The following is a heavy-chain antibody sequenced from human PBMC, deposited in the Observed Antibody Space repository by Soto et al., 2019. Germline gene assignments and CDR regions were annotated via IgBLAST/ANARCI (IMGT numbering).Heavy chain of an antibody. J-gene: IGHJ4*02. CDR1: GYTFTGHY. D-gene: IGHD6-13*01. V-gene: IGHV1-2*02. CDR3: ARDGPGAGNDDFDY. CDR2: MNPNNSDT. Sequence: QVQLVQSGAEVKKPGDSVRVSCKASGYTFTGHYIHWVRQAPGQGPEWMGWMNPNNSDTRYAPQLQGRVTMTRDTSINTAYMDLRRLASDDTAIYYCARDGPGAGNDDFDYWGQGTLVTVSS.